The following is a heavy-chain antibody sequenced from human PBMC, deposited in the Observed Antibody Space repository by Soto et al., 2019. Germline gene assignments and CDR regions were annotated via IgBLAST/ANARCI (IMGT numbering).Heavy chain of an antibody. CDR2: ISSSSNTI. V-gene: IGHV3-48*02. CDR1: GFTFSSYS. CDR3: AREGSTAMVPGGYYYYGMDV. D-gene: IGHD5-18*01. Sequence: EVQLVESGGGLVQPGGSLRLSCAASGFTFSSYSMNWVRQAPGKGLEWVSYISSSSNTIYYADSVKGRFTISRDNAKNSLFLQMNSLRDEDTAVYYCAREGSTAMVPGGYYYYGMDVWGQGTTVTVSS. J-gene: IGHJ6*02.